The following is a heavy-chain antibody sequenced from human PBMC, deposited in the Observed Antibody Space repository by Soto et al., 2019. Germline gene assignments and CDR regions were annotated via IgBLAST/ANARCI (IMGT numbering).Heavy chain of an antibody. Sequence: GASVKVSCKASGYTFTGYYMHWVRQAPGQGLEWMGWINPNSGGTNYAQKFQGWVTMTRDTSISTAYMELSRLRSDDTAVYYCARDPNYYDSSGQPLSDGMDVWGQGITVTVSS. CDR3: ARDPNYYDSSGQPLSDGMDV. J-gene: IGHJ6*02. CDR2: INPNSGGT. D-gene: IGHD3-22*01. V-gene: IGHV1-2*04. CDR1: GYTFTGYY.